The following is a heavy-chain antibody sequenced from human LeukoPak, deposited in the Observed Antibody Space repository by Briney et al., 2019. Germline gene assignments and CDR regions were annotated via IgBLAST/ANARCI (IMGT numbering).Heavy chain of an antibody. J-gene: IGHJ4*02. CDR1: GFTFSSYA. CDR2: ISTASNYI. Sequence: RGSLRLSCAASGFTFSSYAMNWVRQAPGKGLEWVSSISTASNYIDYSDSLKGRFTISRDNAKNSLYLQMNSLRAEDAAVYYCARGRPFYFDYWGQGTLVTVSS. V-gene: IGHV3-21*01. CDR3: ARGRPFYFDY.